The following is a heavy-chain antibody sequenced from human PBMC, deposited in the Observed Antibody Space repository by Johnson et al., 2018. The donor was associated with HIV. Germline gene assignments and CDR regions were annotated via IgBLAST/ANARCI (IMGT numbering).Heavy chain of an antibody. CDR2: ISYDGNNK. CDR1: GFSFSNYG. V-gene: IGHV3-30*03. J-gene: IGHJ3*02. CDR3: ATLSGSYYAFDI. Sequence: QVQLVESGGGVVQPGRSLRLSCAASGFSFSNYGMHWVRQAPGKGLEWVVVISYDGNNKYYADSVKGRFTISRDNSKNTLYLQMNSLRAEDTAVYYCATLSGSYYAFDIWGQGTMVTVSS. D-gene: IGHD1-26*01.